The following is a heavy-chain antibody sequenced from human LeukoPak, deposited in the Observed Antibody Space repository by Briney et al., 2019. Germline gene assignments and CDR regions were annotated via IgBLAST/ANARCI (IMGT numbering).Heavy chain of an antibody. CDR3: ARSFLGDWYFDL. J-gene: IGHJ2*01. CDR2: IYYSGST. Sequence: PSETLSLTCTVSGGSISSNYWSWIRQPPGKGLEWIGYIYYSGSTNYNPSLKSRVTISVDTSKDQFSLRLTSVTAADTAVYYCARSFLGDWYFDLWGRGTLVTVSS. D-gene: IGHD1-26*01. CDR1: GGSISSNY. V-gene: IGHV4-59*01.